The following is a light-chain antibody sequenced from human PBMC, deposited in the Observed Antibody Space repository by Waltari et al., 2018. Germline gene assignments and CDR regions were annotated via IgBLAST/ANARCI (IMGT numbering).Light chain of an antibody. V-gene: IGLV2-23*01. Sequence: QSALSQPASVSGSPGQSLTITCTGASTDLASYNLLAWYQHHPNSAPKLIIYEATTRPSGISHRFSGAKSGATASLRISGLQADDEADYYCCSYTGSSTSYGCGGGTKVTVL. CDR1: STDLASYNL. J-gene: IGLJ1*01. CDR3: CSYTGSSTSYG. CDR2: EAT.